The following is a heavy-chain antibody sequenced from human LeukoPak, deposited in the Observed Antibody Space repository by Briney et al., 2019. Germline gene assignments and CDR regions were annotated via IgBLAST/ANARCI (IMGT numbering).Heavy chain of an antibody. D-gene: IGHD3-3*01. CDR2: IYTSGST. V-gene: IGHV4-4*09. Sequence: SETLSLTCTVSGGSISSYYWSWIRQPPGKGLEWIGYIYTSGSTNYNPSLKSRLTISVDTSKNQFSLKLSSVTAADTAVYYCARFSTIFGVVDYFDYWGQGTLVTVSS. CDR1: GGSISSYY. CDR3: ARFSTIFGVVDYFDY. J-gene: IGHJ4*02.